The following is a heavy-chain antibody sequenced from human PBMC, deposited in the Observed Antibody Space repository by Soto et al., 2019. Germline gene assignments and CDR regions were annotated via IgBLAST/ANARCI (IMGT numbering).Heavy chain of an antibody. D-gene: IGHD6-13*01. CDR3: ARDPPYSSSWSYFQH. Sequence: ASVKVSCKASGYTFTSYGISWVRQAPGQGLEWMGWISAYNGNTNYAQKLQGRVTMTTDTSTSTAYMELRSLRSDDTAVYYCARDPPYSSSWSYFQHWGQGTLVTVSS. J-gene: IGHJ1*01. V-gene: IGHV1-18*01. CDR1: GYTFTSYG. CDR2: ISAYNGNT.